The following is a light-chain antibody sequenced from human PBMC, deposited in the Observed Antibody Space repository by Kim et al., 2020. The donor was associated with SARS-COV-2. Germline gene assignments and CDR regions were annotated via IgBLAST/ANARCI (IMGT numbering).Light chain of an antibody. J-gene: IGLJ2*01. CDR3: TSRDSSGHHVV. V-gene: IGLV3-19*01. CDR1: SLRSQF. Sequence: SSELTQDPAVSVALGQTVTITCQGDSLRSQFANWYQQSPGQSPVLVPYGRNSRPSGIPDRFSGSRSGDTASLTIPGAQAEDEADYYCTSRDSSGHHVVFG. CDR2: GRN.